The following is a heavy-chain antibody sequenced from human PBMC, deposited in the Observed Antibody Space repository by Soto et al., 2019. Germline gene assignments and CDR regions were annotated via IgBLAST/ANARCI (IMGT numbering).Heavy chain of an antibody. J-gene: IGHJ3*01. CDR2: IFWDDDK. CDR3: AHSPYSITSKGTFDV. V-gene: IGHV2-5*02. Sequence: SGPTLVNPTETLTLTCTLSGFSLSTSGVAVGWFRQPPGKALEWLAIIFWDDDKRYSTSLKSRLIITKDISRNQVVLTLTNLDPVDTATYYCAHSPYSITSKGTFDVWGQDTMVTVSS. D-gene: IGHD5-18*01. CDR1: GFSLSTSGVA.